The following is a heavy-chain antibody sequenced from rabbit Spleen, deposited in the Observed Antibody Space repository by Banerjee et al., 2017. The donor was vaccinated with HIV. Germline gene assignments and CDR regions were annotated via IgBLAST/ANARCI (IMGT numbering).Heavy chain of an antibody. CDR1: GFDFTNYY. CDR2: IYAAKGST. J-gene: IGHJ6*01. D-gene: IGHD7-1*01. V-gene: IGHV1S7*01. Sequence: QLEESGGGLVQPGGSLTLSCKASGFDFTNYYITWVRQAPGKGLEWIGIIYAAKGSTDYASWVNCRVTISSDNAQSTVDLKMTSLTAADTATYFCARDTGTSFSTYGMDLWGPGTIVTVS. CDR3: ARDTGTSFSTYGMDL.